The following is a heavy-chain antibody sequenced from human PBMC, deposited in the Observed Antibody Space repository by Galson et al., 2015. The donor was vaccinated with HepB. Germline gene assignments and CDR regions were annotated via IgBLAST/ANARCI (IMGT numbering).Heavy chain of an antibody. CDR3: ANGGWQWRIAY. J-gene: IGHJ4*02. D-gene: IGHD6-19*01. V-gene: IGHV3-48*03. CDR1: GFSFSSYE. CDR2: ISNGASTI. Sequence: SLRLSCAASGFSFSSYEVNWVRQAPGKRLEWVSYISNGASTIHYADSLKGRFTISRDNAKNSLYLQTNSLRAEDTAVYYCANGGWQWRIAYWGQGTLVKVS.